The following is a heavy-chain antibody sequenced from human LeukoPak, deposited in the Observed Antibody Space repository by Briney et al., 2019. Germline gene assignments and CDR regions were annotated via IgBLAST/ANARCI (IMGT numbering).Heavy chain of an antibody. J-gene: IGHJ6*02. Sequence: ASVKVSCKASGYTFTGYHMHWVRQAPGQGLEWMGRINPNSGDTNYAQKFQGRVTITADESTSTAYMELSSLRSEDTAVYYCAREFAVGATLFHYGMDVWGQGTTVTVSS. D-gene: IGHD1-26*01. CDR2: INPNSGDT. CDR3: AREFAVGATLFHYGMDV. V-gene: IGHV1-2*06. CDR1: GYTFTGYH.